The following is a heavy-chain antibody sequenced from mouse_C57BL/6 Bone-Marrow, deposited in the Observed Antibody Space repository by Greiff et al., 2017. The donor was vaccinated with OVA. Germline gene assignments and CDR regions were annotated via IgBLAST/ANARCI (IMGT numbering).Heavy chain of an antibody. CDR1: GFTFNTYA. CDR2: IRRKSSNYAT. D-gene: IGHD1-1*01. CDR3: VRRGDYYGSSGGGDY. Sequence: DVKLQESGGGLVQPKGSLKLSCAASGFTFNTYAMHWVRQAPGKGLEWVARIRRKSSNYATYYADSVKDRFTISRDDAQSMLYLQMNNLKTEDTAMYYCVRRGDYYGSSGGGDYWGQGTSVTVSS. V-gene: IGHV10-3*01. J-gene: IGHJ4*01.